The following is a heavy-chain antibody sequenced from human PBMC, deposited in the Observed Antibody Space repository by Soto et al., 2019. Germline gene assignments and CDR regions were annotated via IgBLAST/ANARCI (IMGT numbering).Heavy chain of an antibody. CDR3: ARARRLYDYYYYYYMDV. J-gene: IGHJ6*03. CDR1: GGSFSGYY. V-gene: IGHV4-34*01. Sequence: SESLSLTCAVYGGSFSGYYWSWIRQPPGKGLEWIGEINHSGSTNYNPSLKSRVTISVDTSKNQFSLKLSSVTAADTAVYYCARARRLYDYYYYYYMDVWGKGTTVTVSS. D-gene: IGHD2-2*02. CDR2: INHSGST.